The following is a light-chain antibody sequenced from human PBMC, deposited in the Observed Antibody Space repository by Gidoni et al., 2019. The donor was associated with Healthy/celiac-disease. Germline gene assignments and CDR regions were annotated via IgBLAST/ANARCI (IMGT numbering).Light chain of an antibody. J-gene: IGKJ4*01. Sequence: DIVMTQSPDSLAVSLGERATINCKSSQSVLYSSNNKNYLAWYQQKPGQPPKLLIYWASTREPGVPDRFSGSGSGTDFTLTISSLQAEDVAVCYCQQYYSTPLTFXGXTKVEIK. CDR1: QSVLYSSNNKNY. V-gene: IGKV4-1*01. CDR2: WAS. CDR3: QQYYSTPLT.